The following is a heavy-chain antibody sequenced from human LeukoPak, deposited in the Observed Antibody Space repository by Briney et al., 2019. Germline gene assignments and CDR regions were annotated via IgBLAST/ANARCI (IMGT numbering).Heavy chain of an antibody. CDR1: GGSISSYY. D-gene: IGHD5-24*01. Sequence: SETLSLTCTVSGGSISSYYWSWIRQPAGKGLEWIGRIYTSGSTNYNPSLKSRVTMSGDTSKNQFSLKLSSVTAADTAVYYCARARRDGYNMPLDYWGRGTLVTVSS. CDR2: IYTSGST. J-gene: IGHJ4*02. CDR3: ARARRDGYNMPLDY. V-gene: IGHV4-4*07.